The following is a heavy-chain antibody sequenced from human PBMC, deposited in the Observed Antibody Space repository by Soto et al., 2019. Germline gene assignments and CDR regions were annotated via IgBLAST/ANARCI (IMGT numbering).Heavy chain of an antibody. CDR2: IIPMSGRP. CDR1: VGAFSLSS. V-gene: IGHV1-69*06. J-gene: IGHJ5*02. Sequence: VSFQASVGAFSLSSIDWLRQAPGQGHEWMGGIIPMSGRPNYAQRFQGRVTFTADKSTNTVYMEVNSLTNEDTAVYYCAKRGRESAKRFGPWGQGTLVTVLL. CDR3: AKRGRESAKRFGP.